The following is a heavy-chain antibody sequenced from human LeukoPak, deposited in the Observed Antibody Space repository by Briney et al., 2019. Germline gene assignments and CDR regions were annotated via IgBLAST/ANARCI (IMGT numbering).Heavy chain of an antibody. CDR1: GYTFTGYY. Sequence: GASVKVSCKASGYTFTGYYMHWVRQAPGQGLEWMGWINPNSGGTNYAQKFQGRVTMTRDTSISTAYMELSSLRSEDTAVYYCATTHVTPPSGGFGEFFDYWGQGTLVTVSS. CDR3: ATTHVTPPSGGFGEFFDY. V-gene: IGHV1-2*02. J-gene: IGHJ4*02. CDR2: INPNSGGT. D-gene: IGHD3-10*01.